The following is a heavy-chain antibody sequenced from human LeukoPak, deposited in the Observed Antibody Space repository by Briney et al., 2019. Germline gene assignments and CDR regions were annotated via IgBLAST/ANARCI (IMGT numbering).Heavy chain of an antibody. CDR1: GYSISSGYY. V-gene: IGHV4-38-2*02. Sequence: PSETLSLTCTVSGYSISSGYYWGWIRQPPGKGLEWIGSIYHSGSTNYNPSLKSRVTISVDTSKNQFSLKLSSVTVADTAVYYCARSQDNYVWGSYRYPSWGQGTLVTVSS. J-gene: IGHJ5*02. CDR3: ARSQDNYVWGSYRYPS. D-gene: IGHD3-16*02. CDR2: IYHSGST.